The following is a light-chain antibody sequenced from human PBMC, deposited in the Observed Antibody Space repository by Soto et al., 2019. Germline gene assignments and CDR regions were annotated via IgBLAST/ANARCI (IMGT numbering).Light chain of an antibody. CDR2: DAS. V-gene: IGKV1-5*01. J-gene: IGKJ4*01. CDR3: QQYRSFSPLT. CDR1: QSISSW. Sequence: DIQMTQSPSTLSASVGYRFTITCRASQSISSWLAWYQQKPGKAPKLLIYDASSLESGVPSRFSGSGSGTEFTLTISSLQPDDFATYYCQQYRSFSPLTFGGGTKVDI.